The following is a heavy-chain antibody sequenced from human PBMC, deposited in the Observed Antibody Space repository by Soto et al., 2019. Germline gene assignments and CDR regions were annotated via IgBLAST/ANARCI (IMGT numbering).Heavy chain of an antibody. CDR1: GFTVSSNY. CDR3: ASGTLSGYGSGWYSRAFDI. D-gene: IGHD6-19*01. V-gene: IGHV3-53*01. J-gene: IGHJ3*02. CDR2: IYSGGST. Sequence: GSLRLSCAASGFTVSSNYMSWVRQAPGKGLEWVSVIYSGGSTYYADSVKGRFTISRDNSKNTLYLQMNSLRAEDTAVYYCASGTLSGYGSGWYSRAFDIWGQGTMVTVSS.